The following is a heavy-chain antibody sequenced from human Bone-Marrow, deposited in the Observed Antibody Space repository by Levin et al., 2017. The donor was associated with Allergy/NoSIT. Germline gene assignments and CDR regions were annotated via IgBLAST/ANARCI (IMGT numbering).Heavy chain of an antibody. D-gene: IGHD1-26*01. Sequence: GGSLRLSCAASGFTFSSYWMHWVRQVPGKGLVWVSRINSDGSSTSYADSVKGRFTISRDNAKNTLYLQMNSLRAEDTAVYYCARAWVEGAIGHYSDYWGQGTLVTVSS. CDR2: INSDGSST. CDR3: ARAWVEGAIGHYSDY. J-gene: IGHJ4*02. CDR1: GFTFSSYW. V-gene: IGHV3-74*01.